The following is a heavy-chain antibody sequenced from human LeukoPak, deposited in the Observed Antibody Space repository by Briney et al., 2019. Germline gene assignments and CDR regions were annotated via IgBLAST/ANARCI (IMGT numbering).Heavy chain of an antibody. D-gene: IGHD1-26*01. CDR3: ARKVGDY. V-gene: IGHV3-53*01. J-gene: IGHJ4*02. CDR2: IYSGGST. CDR1: GFTFSSYA. Sequence: GGSLRLSCAASGFTFSSYAMSWVRQAPGKGLEWVSVIYSGGSTYYADSVKGRFTISRDNSKNTLYLQMNSLRAEDTAVYYCARKVGDYWGQGTLVTVSS.